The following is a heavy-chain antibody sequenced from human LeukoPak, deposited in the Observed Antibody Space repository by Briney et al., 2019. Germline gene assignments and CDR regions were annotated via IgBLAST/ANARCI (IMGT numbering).Heavy chain of an antibody. CDR1: GGSISSSSYY. J-gene: IGHJ4*02. CDR3: ASGLFVVAGDY. V-gene: IGHV4-39*07. D-gene: IGHD3-3*01. CDR2: IYYSGST. Sequence: ETLSLTCTVSGGSISSSSYYWGWIRQPPGKGLEWIGSIYYSGSTYYNPSLKSRVTISVDTSKNQFSLKLSSVTAADTAVYYCASGLFVVAGDYWGQGTLVTVSS.